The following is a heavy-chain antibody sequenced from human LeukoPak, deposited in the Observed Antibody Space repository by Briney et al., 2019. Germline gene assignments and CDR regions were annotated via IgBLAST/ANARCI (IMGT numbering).Heavy chain of an antibody. Sequence: SKTLSLTCSVSGGSMTNLYRTWIRQPPGKGLEWIGDIYDSGSTRYNTSLESRVTISVDTSKNQFSLKLSSVTAADTAVYYCAKGGSTNFYYGDVWGQGTTVTVSS. CDR3: AKGGSTNFYYGDV. V-gene: IGHV4-59*01. J-gene: IGHJ6*02. D-gene: IGHD2/OR15-2a*01. CDR1: GGSMTNLY. CDR2: IYDSGST.